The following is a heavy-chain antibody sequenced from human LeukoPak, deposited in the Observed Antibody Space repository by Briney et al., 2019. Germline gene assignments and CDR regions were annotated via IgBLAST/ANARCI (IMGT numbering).Heavy chain of an antibody. CDR3: ARVRSGGYGDY. Sequence: PSQTLSLTCTVSGGSISSGSYYWSWIRQPAGKGLEWIGRIYTSGSTNYNPSLKSRVTISVDTSKNQFSLKLSSVTAADTAVYYCARVRSGGYGDYWGQGTLVTVSS. CDR1: GGSISSGSYY. V-gene: IGHV4-61*02. CDR2: IYTSGST. J-gene: IGHJ4*02. D-gene: IGHD6-13*01.